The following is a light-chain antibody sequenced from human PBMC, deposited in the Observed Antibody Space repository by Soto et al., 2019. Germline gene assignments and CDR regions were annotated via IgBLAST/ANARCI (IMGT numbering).Light chain of an antibody. CDR2: AAS. V-gene: IGKV1-39*01. Sequence: DIQVTQSPSSLSASVGDRVTITCRASQSISSYLNWYQQKRGGAPNLLIYAASTLQSGVPSRFSGSRSGTDFTLTISSLQPEDFATYYCQQLNSYPLTFGGGTKVDNK. CDR3: QQLNSYPLT. CDR1: QSISSY. J-gene: IGKJ4*01.